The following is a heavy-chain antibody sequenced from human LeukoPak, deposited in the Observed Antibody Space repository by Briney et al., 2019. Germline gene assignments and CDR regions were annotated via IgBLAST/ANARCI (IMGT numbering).Heavy chain of an antibody. V-gene: IGHV3-74*03. Sequence: GGSLRLSCVASEFLFSNYWMHWVRQAPGEGLVWVSRIDSDGSPTTYADSVEGRFTISRDNSKNTLYLQMNSLRAEDTAVYYCAKHCSSASCYRFDYWGQGTLVTVSS. D-gene: IGHD2-2*02. CDR2: IDSDGSPT. CDR3: AKHCSSASCYRFDY. J-gene: IGHJ4*02. CDR1: EFLFSNYW.